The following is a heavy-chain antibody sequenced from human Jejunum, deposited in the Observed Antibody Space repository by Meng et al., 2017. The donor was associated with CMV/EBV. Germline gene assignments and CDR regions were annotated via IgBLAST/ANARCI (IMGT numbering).Heavy chain of an antibody. D-gene: IGHD3-3*01. CDR2: IGTDGSTT. Sequence: SGFTFSNCWMHWAHQVPGKGLVWFSRIGTDGSTTSYADSLKGRFTISRDNAKNTLYLQMNNLRVDDTAIYYCVRDLISGVVPLGYWGQGTVVTVSS. J-gene: IGHJ4*02. CDR3: VRDLISGVVPLGY. V-gene: IGHV3-74*01. CDR1: GFTFSNCW.